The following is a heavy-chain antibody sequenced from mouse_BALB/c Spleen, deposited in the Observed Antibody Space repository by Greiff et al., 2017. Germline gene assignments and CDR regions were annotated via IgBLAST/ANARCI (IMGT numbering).Heavy chain of an antibody. V-gene: IGHV1S56*01. CDR2: IYPGNVNT. Sequence: QVQLQQSGPELVKPGSSVRISCKASGYTFTSYYIHWVKQRPGQGLEWIGWIYPGNVNTKYNEKFKGKATLTADKSSSTAYMQLSSLTSEDSAVYFCAREGPYRYDVAYWGQGTLVTVSA. D-gene: IGHD2-14*01. CDR3: AREGPYRYDVAY. CDR1: GYTFTSYY. J-gene: IGHJ3*01.